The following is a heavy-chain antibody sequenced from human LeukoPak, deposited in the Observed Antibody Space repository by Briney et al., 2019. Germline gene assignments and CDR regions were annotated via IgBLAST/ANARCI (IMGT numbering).Heavy chain of an antibody. CDR2: ISGSGDVS. CDR1: GFPFSNYD. V-gene: IGHV3-23*01. D-gene: IGHD3-22*01. J-gene: IGHJ4*02. CDR3: AKAPRYYYDSSGTFDY. Sequence: GGSLRLSCAASGFPFSNYDMNWVRQSPEKGLEWVSVISGSGDVSLYADSVKGRFTISRDNAKNTLYLQMNGLRAEDTAVYYCAKAPRYYYDSSGTFDYWGQGTLVTVPS.